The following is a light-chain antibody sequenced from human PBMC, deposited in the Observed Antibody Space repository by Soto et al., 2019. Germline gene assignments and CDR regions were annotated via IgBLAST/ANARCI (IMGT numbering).Light chain of an antibody. CDR3: QQGGNWPLT. CDR1: QSVSSH. J-gene: IGKJ5*01. CDR2: DAS. Sequence: EIVLTQSPATLSLSPGEGATVSCRASQSVSSHLAWYQQKGGQAPRLLIYDASSRASGIPARFSGRGSGTDFTLTISYLEPEDFAIYYCQQGGNWPLTFGQGTRLEIK. V-gene: IGKV3-11*01.